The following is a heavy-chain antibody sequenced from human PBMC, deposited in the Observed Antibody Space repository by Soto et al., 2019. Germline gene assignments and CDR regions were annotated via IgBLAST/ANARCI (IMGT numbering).Heavy chain of an antibody. CDR3: ARGSLDYSNYPGRGNYYYGMDV. Sequence: PSETLSLTCAVYGGSFSGYYWSWIRQPPGKGLEWIGEINHSGSTNYNPSLKSRVTISVDTSKNQFSLKLSSVTAADTAVYYCARGSLDYSNYPGRGNYYYGMDVWGQGTTDTVSS. V-gene: IGHV4-34*01. CDR2: INHSGST. J-gene: IGHJ6*02. D-gene: IGHD4-4*01. CDR1: GGSFSGYY.